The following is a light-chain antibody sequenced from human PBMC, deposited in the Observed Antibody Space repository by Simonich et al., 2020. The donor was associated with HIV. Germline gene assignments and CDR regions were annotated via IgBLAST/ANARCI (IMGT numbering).Light chain of an antibody. J-gene: IGKJ2*01. CDR2: GAS. Sequence: EIVMTQSPATLSVSPGERATLSCRAGQSVSSSYLTWYKPKPGQAPRLLIYGASTMATSIPARFSGSGSGTDFTLTISSLQPEDFAVYYCQQDYNLPMYTFGQGTKLEIK. V-gene: IGKV3D-7*01. CDR1: QSVSSSY. CDR3: QQDYNLPMYT.